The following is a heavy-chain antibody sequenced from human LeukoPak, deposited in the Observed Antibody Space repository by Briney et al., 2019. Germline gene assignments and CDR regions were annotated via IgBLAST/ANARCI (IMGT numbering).Heavy chain of an antibody. CDR2: INHSGST. Sequence: PSETLSLTCAVYXXSFSGYYWSWIRQPPXXXXXWIGEINHSGSTNYNPSLKSRVTISVDTSKNQFSLKLSSVTAADTAVYYCARGRQLGTSFDYWGQGTLVTVSS. CDR1: XXSFSGYY. J-gene: IGHJ4*02. CDR3: ARGRQLGTSFDY. D-gene: IGHD7-27*01. V-gene: IGHV4-34*01.